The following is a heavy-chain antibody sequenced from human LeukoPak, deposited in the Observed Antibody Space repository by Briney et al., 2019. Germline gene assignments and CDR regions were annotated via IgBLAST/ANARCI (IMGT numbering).Heavy chain of an antibody. V-gene: IGHV3-23*01. Sequence: GGSLRLSCAASGFTFSSYAMSWVRQAPGKGLEWVSAISGSGGSTYYADSVKGRFTISRDNSKNTLYLQMNSLRAEDTAVYYCAKDLQSYGSGSYYPVYFDYWGQGNLVTVSS. CDR1: GFTFSSYA. J-gene: IGHJ4*02. D-gene: IGHD3-10*01. CDR2: ISGSGGST. CDR3: AKDLQSYGSGSYYPVYFDY.